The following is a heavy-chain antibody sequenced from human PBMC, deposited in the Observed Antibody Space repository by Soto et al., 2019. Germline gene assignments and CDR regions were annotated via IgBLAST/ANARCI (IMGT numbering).Heavy chain of an antibody. CDR3: APLAVAGPNFDR. CDR1: GFTVSSNY. J-gene: IGHJ4*02. Sequence: GGSLRLSCAASGFTVSSNYMSWVRQAPGKGLEWVSSISGSGGSTYYADSVKGRFTISRDNSKNTLYLQMNSLRAEDTAVYHCAPLAVAGPNFDRWGQGTPVTVSS. CDR2: ISGSGGST. V-gene: IGHV3-23*01. D-gene: IGHD6-19*01.